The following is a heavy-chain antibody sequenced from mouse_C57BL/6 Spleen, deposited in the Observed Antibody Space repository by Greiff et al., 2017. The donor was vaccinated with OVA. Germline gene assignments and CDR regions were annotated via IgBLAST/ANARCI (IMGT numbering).Heavy chain of an antibody. Sequence: EVMLVESGGGLVKPGGSLKLSCAASGFTFSSYTMSWVRQTPEKRLEWVATISGGGGNTYYPDSVKGRFTISRDNAKNTLYLQMSSLRSEDTALYYCARAGGYYAMDYWGQGTSVTVSS. J-gene: IGHJ4*01. V-gene: IGHV5-9*01. CDR2: ISGGGGNT. CDR1: GFTFSSYT. CDR3: ARAGGYYAMDY.